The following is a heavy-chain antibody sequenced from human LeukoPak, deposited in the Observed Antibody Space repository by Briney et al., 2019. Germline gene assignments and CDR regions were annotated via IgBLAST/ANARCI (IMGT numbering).Heavy chain of an antibody. D-gene: IGHD2-2*01. J-gene: IGHJ4*02. V-gene: IGHV4-34*01. CDR2: INHSGST. CDR3: ARDPPRGIPATGDDY. CDR1: GGSFSGYY. Sequence: SETLSLTCAVYGGSFSGYYWSWIRQPPGKGLEWIGEINHSGSTNYNPSLKSRVTISVDTSKNQFSLKLSSVTAADTAVYYCARDPPRGIPATGDDYWGQGTLVTVSS.